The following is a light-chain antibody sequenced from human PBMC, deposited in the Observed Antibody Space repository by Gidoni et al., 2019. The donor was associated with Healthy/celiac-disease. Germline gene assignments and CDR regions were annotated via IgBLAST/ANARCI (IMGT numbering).Light chain of an antibody. CDR2: DAS. V-gene: IGKV3-11*01. CDR3: QQRSNWPPTT. J-gene: IGKJ2*01. Sequence: EMVLTQSPATLSLSPGERATLSFRASQSVSSYLAWYQQKPGQAPRLLIYDASNRATGIPARFSGSGSGTDFTLTISSLEPEDCAVYYCQQRSNWPPTTFGQGTKLEIK. CDR1: QSVSSY.